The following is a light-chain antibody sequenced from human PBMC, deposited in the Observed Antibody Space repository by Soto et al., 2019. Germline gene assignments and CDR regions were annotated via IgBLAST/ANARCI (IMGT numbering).Light chain of an antibody. Sequence: DIQMTQSPSSLSASVGDRVTITCRASQDIRNDLDWYQQKPGKAPKRLIYAASSLQNGAPSRFSRSGSGTEFTLTISSLQPEDFATYYCLQRDTYSVGGRTKVEIK. CDR2: AAS. J-gene: IGKJ4*01. CDR3: LQRDTYS. CDR1: QDIRND. V-gene: IGKV1-17*01.